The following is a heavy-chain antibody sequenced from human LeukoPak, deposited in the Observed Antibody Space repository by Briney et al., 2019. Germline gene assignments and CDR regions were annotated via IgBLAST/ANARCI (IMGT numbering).Heavy chain of an antibody. J-gene: IGHJ1*01. D-gene: IGHD6-19*01. V-gene: IGHV4-34*01. CDR2: INHSGST. CDR1: GGSFSGYY. Sequence: SETLSLTCAVYGGSFSGYYGSWIRQPPGKGLEWVGEINHSGSTNYNPYLKSRVTISVDTSKNQFSLKLSSVTAADTAVYYCARGHSGWFAEYFQHWGQGTLVTVSS. CDR3: ARGHSGWFAEYFQH.